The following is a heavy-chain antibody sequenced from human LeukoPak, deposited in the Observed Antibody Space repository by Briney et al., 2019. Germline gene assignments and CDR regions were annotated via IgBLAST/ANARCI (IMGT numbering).Heavy chain of an antibody. Sequence: SETLSLTCTVSGGSISTYYWSWIRQPPGKGLEWIGYIYFSGSTNYNPSLKSRVTISVDMSKNQFSLTLRSATTADTAAYYCAREEEWSGGNCYSYGWFDPWGQGTLVTVSS. J-gene: IGHJ5*02. V-gene: IGHV4-59*01. CDR1: GGSISTYY. CDR3: AREEEWSGGNCYSYGWFDP. D-gene: IGHD2-15*01. CDR2: IYFSGST.